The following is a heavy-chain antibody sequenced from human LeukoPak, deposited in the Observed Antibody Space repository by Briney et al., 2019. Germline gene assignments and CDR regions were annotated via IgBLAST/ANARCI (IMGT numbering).Heavy chain of an antibody. CDR3: AMGGGYSSSWYSPKGDAFDI. Sequence: ASVKVSCKASGYTFTSYDINWVRQATGQGLEWMGWMNPNSGNTGYAQKFQGRVTMTRNTSISTAYMELSSLRSEDTAVYYCAMGGGYSSSWYSPKGDAFDIWGKGTMVTVAS. V-gene: IGHV1-8*01. CDR1: GYTFTSYD. J-gene: IGHJ3*02. CDR2: MNPNSGNT. D-gene: IGHD6-13*01.